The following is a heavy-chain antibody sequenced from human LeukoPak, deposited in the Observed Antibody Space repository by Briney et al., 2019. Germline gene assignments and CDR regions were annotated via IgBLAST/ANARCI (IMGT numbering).Heavy chain of an antibody. D-gene: IGHD3-3*01. V-gene: IGHV3-48*01. CDR3: ARGYDFWSGYRKPNSFDY. CDR2: ISSSSSTI. Sequence: GGSLRLSCAASGFTFSSYGMHWVRQAPGKGLEWVSYISSSSSTIYYADSVKGRFTISRDNAKNSLYLQMNSLRAEDTAVYYCARGYDFWSGYRKPNSFDYWGQGTLVTVSS. J-gene: IGHJ4*02. CDR1: GFTFSSYG.